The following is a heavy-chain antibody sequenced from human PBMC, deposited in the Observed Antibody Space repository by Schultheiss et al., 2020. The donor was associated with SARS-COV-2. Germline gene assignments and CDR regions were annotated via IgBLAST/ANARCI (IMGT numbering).Heavy chain of an antibody. CDR1: GFTFSSYS. J-gene: IGHJ4*02. V-gene: IGHV3-21*01. CDR3: ARYGSGWYDPPDY. CDR2: ISSSSSYI. Sequence: GGSLRLSCAASGFTFSSYSMNWVRQAPGKGLEWVSSISSSSSYIYYADSVKGRFTISRDNAKNSLYLQMNSLRAEDTAVYYCARYGSGWYDPPDYWGQGTLVTVSS. D-gene: IGHD6-19*01.